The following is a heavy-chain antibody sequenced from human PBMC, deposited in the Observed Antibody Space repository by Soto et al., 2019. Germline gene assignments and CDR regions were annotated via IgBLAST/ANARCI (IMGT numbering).Heavy chain of an antibody. V-gene: IGHV1-46*01. D-gene: IGHD2-15*01. CDR2: VNPSGGSA. Sequence: ASVKPSCETSGYIFTAYSMHWVRQAPGQGLEWMGVVNPSGGSAHYAQSFEGRVTLTRDTSTSTFYMELSSLRSEDTAVYYCAREDNCRGCTCYSEYFHYCGQGPPVTGSS. CDR1: GYIFTAYS. CDR3: AREDNCRGCTCYSEYFHY. J-gene: IGHJ1*01.